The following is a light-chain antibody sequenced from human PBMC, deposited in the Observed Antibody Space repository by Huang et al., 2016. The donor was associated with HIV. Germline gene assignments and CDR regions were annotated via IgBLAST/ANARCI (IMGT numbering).Light chain of an antibody. V-gene: IGKV3-15*01. CDR3: HQYNNWLLS. CDR1: RSVSNN. J-gene: IGKJ4*01. CDR2: VSS. Sequence: EIVMTQSPATLSVSPGQRVTLSCRANRSVSNNLAWYQQRHGQAPRLLIYVSSTRDPGIPARFNGSGSGTDFSLTISSLQSEDFALYYCHQYNNWLLSFGGGTRV.